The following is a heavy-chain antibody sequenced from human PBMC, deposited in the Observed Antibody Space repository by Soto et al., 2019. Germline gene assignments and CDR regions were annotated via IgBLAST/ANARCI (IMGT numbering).Heavy chain of an antibody. CDR1: GYSFTSYW. CDR2: IDPSDSYT. Sequence: GESLKISCKGSGYSFTSYWISWVRQMPGKGLEWMGRIDPSDSYTNYSPSFQGHVTISADKSISTAYLQWSSLKASDTAMYYCARLEWEVIVSAWGSVRRDVWGQGTTVTVSS. J-gene: IGHJ6*02. CDR3: ARLEWEVIVSAWGSVRRDV. V-gene: IGHV5-10-1*01. D-gene: IGHD3-10*01.